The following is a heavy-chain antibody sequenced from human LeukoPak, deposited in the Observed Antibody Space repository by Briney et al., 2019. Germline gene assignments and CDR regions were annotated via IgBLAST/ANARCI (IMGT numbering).Heavy chain of an antibody. J-gene: IGHJ4*02. CDR1: GGSFSGYY. Sequence: SETLSLTCAVYGGSFSGYYWSWIRQPPGKGLEWIASFYHSGSTNYNPSYSPSLKSRVTISVDTSKNQFSLKLTSVTAADTAVYYCARGSYDSSGYYWAYYFDYWGQGTLVTVSS. CDR2: FYHSGST. V-gene: IGHV4-34*01. D-gene: IGHD3-22*01. CDR3: ARGSYDSSGYYWAYYFDY.